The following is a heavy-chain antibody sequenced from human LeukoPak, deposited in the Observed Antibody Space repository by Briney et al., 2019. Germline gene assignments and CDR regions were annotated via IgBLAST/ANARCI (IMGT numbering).Heavy chain of an antibody. CDR3: ARGFKRWYQLPYYGMDV. CDR1: GYTFTSYG. Sequence: ASVTVSCKASGYTFTSYGISWVRQAPGQGLEWMGWISAYNGNTNYAQKLQGRVTMTTDTSTSTAYMELRSLRSDDTAVYYCARGFKRWYQLPYYGMDVWGQGTTVTVSS. D-gene: IGHD2-2*01. V-gene: IGHV1-18*01. J-gene: IGHJ6*02. CDR2: ISAYNGNT.